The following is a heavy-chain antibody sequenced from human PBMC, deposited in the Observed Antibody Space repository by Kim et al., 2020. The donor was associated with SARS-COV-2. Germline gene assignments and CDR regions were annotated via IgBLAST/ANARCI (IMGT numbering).Heavy chain of an antibody. J-gene: IGHJ4*01. Sequence: GGSLRLSCAASGFTFSSYAMHWVRQAPGKGLEWVAVISYDGSNKYYADSVKGRFTISRDNSKNTLYLQMNSLRAEDTAVYYCARDGAGIVGATSPDYWG. D-gene: IGHD1-26*01. V-gene: IGHV3-30*04. CDR1: GFTFSSYA. CDR2: ISYDGSNK. CDR3: ARDGAGIVGATSPDY.